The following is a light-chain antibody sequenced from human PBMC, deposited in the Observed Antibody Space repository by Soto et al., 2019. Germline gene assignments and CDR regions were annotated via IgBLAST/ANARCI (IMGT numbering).Light chain of an antibody. V-gene: IGKV3-20*01. J-gene: IGKJ1*01. Sequence: EIVLTQSPGTLSLSAGERATLSCRASQSVSSNYLAWYQQKPGQPLRLLISGASSRATGIPDRFIGSGSGTDFTLTISSLEPEDFAVYYCQHYGRSPPSWTFGQGTKVEIK. CDR3: QHYGRSPPSWT. CDR2: GAS. CDR1: QSVSSNY.